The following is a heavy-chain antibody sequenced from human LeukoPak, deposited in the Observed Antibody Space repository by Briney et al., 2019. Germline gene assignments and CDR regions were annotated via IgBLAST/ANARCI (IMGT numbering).Heavy chain of an antibody. Sequence: PGGSLRLSCAASGFTFSSYWMHWVRQAPGKGLVWVSRINSDGSSTSYADSVKGRFTISRDNAKNTLYLQMNSLRAEDTAVYYCANSPYPWEPYPRGEIFDYWGQGTLVTVSS. V-gene: IGHV3-74*01. CDR2: INSDGSST. CDR1: GFTFSSYW. J-gene: IGHJ4*02. CDR3: ANSPYPWEPYPRGEIFDY. D-gene: IGHD1-26*01.